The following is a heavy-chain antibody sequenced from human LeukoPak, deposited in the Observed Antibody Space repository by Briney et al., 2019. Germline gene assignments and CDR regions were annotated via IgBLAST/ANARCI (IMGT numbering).Heavy chain of an antibody. CDR1: GFTFSSYE. CDR2: ISSSSSYI. D-gene: IGHD1-1*01. CDR3: AREVQLERLGFGKEGSAFDY. J-gene: IGHJ4*02. V-gene: IGHV3-21*01. Sequence: GGSLRLSCAASGFTFSSYEMNWVRQAPGKGLEWVSSISSSSSYIYYADSVKGRFTISRDNAKNSLYLQMNSLRAEDTAVYYCAREVQLERLGFGKEGSAFDYWGQGTLVTVSS.